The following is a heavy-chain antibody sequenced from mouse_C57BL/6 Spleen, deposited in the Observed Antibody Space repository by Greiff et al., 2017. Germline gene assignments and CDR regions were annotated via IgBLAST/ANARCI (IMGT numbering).Heavy chain of an antibody. D-gene: IGHD2-4*01. CDR1: GFNIKDYY. CDR2: IDPEDGEP. CDR3: ARGDYDYGVAWFAY. J-gene: IGHJ3*01. Sequence: VQLQPSGAELVKPGASVKLSCTASGFNIKDYYMHWVKQRTEQGLEWIGRIDPEDGEPKYAPKFQGKATITADTSSNTAYLQLSSLTSEDTAVYYCARGDYDYGVAWFAYWGQGTLVTVSA. V-gene: IGHV14-2*01.